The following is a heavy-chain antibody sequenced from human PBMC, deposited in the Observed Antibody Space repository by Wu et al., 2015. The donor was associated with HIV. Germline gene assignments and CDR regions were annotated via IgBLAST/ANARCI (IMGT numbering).Heavy chain of an antibody. V-gene: IGHV1-69*05. CDR2: IIPIFGTA. D-gene: IGHD3-10*01. J-gene: IGHJ3*02. Sequence: QVQLVQSGAEVKKPGSSVKVSCKASGGTFSSYAISWVRQAPGQGLEWMGGIIPIFGTANYAQKFQGRVTITTDESTSTAYMELSSLRSEDTAVYYCARPGYYGSKTTGAFDIWGQGTSGHRLF. CDR3: ARPGYYGSKTTGAFDI. CDR1: GGTFSSYA.